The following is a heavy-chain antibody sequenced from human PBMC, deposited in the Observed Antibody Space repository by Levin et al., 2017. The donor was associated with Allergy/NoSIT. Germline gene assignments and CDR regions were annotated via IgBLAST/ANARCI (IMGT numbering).Heavy chain of an antibody. CDR3: VTPGSAISPYFDF. D-gene: IGHD1-14*01. Sequence: GGSLRLSCAASGFIFSSHGMHWVRQAPGKGPVWVSSISSDDARTTNYADSVKGRFTISRDNARNTLYLQMNSLRAEDTAVYYCVTPGSAISPYFDFWGQGTLVTVSS. CDR2: ISSDDARTT. V-gene: IGHV3-74*01. J-gene: IGHJ4*02. CDR1: GFIFSSHG.